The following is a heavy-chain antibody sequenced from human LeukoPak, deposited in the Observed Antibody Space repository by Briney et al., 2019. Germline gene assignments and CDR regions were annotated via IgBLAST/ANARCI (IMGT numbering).Heavy chain of an antibody. CDR1: GFTFSSYA. CDR2: ISYDGSNK. CDR3: ARVSAAAGTVDY. Sequence: GRSLRLSCAASGFTFSSYAMHWVRQAPGKGLEWVAVISYDGSNKYYADSVKGRFTISRDNSKNTLYLQMNSPRAEDTAVYYCARVSAAAGTVDYWGQGTLVTVSS. J-gene: IGHJ4*02. V-gene: IGHV3-30-3*01. D-gene: IGHD6-13*01.